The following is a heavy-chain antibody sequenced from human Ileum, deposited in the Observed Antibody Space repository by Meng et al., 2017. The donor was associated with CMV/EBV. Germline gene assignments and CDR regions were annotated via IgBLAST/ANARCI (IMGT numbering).Heavy chain of an antibody. D-gene: IGHD4-11*01. Sequence: GGSLRLSCAASGFSFSSYTLHWVRQAPGKGLEWVAVISSDGSNKFYADSVKGQVTISRDNSKNTVYLQFNRLGPEDTAMYYCARTSYTKYLRGPSDLWGQGTMVTVSS. V-gene: IGHV3-30-3*01. CDR2: ISSDGSNK. CDR1: GFSFSSYT. J-gene: IGHJ3*01. CDR3: ARTSYTKYLRGPSDL.